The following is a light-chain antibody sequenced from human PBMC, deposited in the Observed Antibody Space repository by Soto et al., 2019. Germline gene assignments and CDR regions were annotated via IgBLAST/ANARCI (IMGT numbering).Light chain of an antibody. CDR1: QNIRTY. CDR3: MQGGYWPWT. J-gene: IGKJ1*01. CDR2: AAS. V-gene: IGKV1-9*01. Sequence: DIQMTQSPPFLSASVGDIVTITCRASQNIRTYLTWYQQKPGKAPTVLIYAASTLQRGVPDRFSGSGSGTDFTLKISRVEAEDVGVYYCMQGGYWPWTFGQGTKVDIK.